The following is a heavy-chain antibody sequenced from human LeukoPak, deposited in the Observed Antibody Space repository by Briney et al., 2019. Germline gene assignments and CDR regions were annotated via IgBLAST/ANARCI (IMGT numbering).Heavy chain of an antibody. D-gene: IGHD6-6*01. Sequence: SETLSLTCTVSGYSISNGYYWGWIRQPPGKGLEWVGSIYHRGSTYYNPSLRNRVTISLDRSKNQFSLKLSSVTAADTAVYYCARDRQPGSDYWGQGTLVTVSS. CDR3: ARDRQPGSDY. V-gene: IGHV4-38-2*02. CDR1: GYSISNGYY. CDR2: IYHRGST. J-gene: IGHJ4*02.